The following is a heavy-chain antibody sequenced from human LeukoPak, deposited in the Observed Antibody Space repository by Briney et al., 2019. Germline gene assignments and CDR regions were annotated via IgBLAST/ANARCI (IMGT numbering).Heavy chain of an antibody. CDR2: ISAYNGNT. CDR3: ARATPYDSSGYYSLYYYGMDV. Sequence: ASVKVSCKASGYTFTSYGISWVRQAPGQGLEWMGWISAYNGNTNYAQKLQGRVTMTTDTSTSTAYMELRSLRSDDTAVYYCARATPYDSSGYYSLYYYGMDVWGQGTTVTVSS. D-gene: IGHD3-22*01. CDR1: GYTFTSYG. V-gene: IGHV1-18*01. J-gene: IGHJ6*02.